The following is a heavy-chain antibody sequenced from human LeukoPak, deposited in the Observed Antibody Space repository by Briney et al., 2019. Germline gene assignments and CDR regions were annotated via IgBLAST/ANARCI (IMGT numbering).Heavy chain of an antibody. V-gene: IGHV1-24*01. Sequence: GASVKVSCKVSGYTLTELSMHWVRQAPGKGLEWMGGFDPEDGETIYAQKFQGRVTMTEDTSTDTAYMELSSLRSEDTAVYYCARDIVVVPAAIPPRAFDIWGQGTMVTVSS. D-gene: IGHD2-2*02. CDR3: ARDIVVVPAAIPPRAFDI. CDR2: FDPEDGET. J-gene: IGHJ3*02. CDR1: GYTLTELS.